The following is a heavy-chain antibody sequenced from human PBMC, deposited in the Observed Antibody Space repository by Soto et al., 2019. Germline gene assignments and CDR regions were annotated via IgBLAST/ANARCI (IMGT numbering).Heavy chain of an antibody. J-gene: IGHJ4*02. D-gene: IGHD3-10*01. CDR1: GVTFSSET. V-gene: IGHV1-69*01. Sequence: QVQLVQSGADVKKPGSSVKVSCQASGVTFSSETLGWVRQAPGQGLEWVGGIITLFGTASYAQKFQGRVTITADESTSTFYMELSSLRSDDTAVYFCATELGENPASPFDAWGQGTLVTVSS. CDR2: IITLFGTA. CDR3: ATELGENPASPFDA.